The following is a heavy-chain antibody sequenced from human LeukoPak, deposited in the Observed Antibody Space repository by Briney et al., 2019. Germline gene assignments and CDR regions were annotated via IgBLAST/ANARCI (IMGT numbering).Heavy chain of an antibody. D-gene: IGHD5-12*01. J-gene: IGHJ4*02. V-gene: IGHV3-21*01. Sequence: GGSLRLSCAASGFTFSSYTVSWIRRAPGKGLEWVSSISSSSSYIYYADSVKGRITISRDNAKNSLYLQMNSLRAEDTAVYYCARVRSGYDSLDYWGQGTLVTVSS. CDR3: ARVRSGYDSLDY. CDR1: GFTFSSYT. CDR2: ISSSSSYI.